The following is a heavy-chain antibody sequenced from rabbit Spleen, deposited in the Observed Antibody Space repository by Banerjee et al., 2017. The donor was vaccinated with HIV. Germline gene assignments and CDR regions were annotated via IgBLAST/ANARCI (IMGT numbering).Heavy chain of an antibody. J-gene: IGHJ6*01. CDR2: INASTGKP. D-gene: IGHD2-1*01. V-gene: IGHV1S45*01. CDR3: ARDYDDYGDFGL. Sequence: QEQLVESGGGLVQPEGSLTLTCKASGFSFSDRDVMCWVRQAPGKGLEWIACINASTGKPVYATWASGRFTISRTSSTTVTLRMTSLTAADRATYFCARDYDDYGDFGLWGPGTLVTVS. CDR1: GFSFSDRDV.